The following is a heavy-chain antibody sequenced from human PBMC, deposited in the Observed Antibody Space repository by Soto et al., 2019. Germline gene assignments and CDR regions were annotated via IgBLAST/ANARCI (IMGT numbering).Heavy chain of an antibody. Sequence: ASVKVSCKASGGTFSSYAISWVRQAPGQGLEWMGGIIPIFGTANYAQKFQGRVTITADESTSTAYMELSSLRSEDTAVYYCATQTYYVWGSYRPYYFDSSGQGTLVTVSS. CDR3: ATQTYYVWGSYRPYYFDS. V-gene: IGHV1-69*13. CDR2: IIPIFGTA. D-gene: IGHD3-16*02. CDR1: GGTFSSYA. J-gene: IGHJ4*02.